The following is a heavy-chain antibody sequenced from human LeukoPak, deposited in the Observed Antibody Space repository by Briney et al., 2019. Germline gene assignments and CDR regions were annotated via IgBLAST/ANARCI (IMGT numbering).Heavy chain of an antibody. CDR2: IYTSGST. Sequence: SETLSLTCTVSGGSISSGSYYWSWIRQPAGKGLEWIGRIYTSGSTNYNPSLKSRVTISVDTSKNQFSLKLSSVTAADTAVYYCARDARYCSSTSCYPYYMDVWGKGTTVTVSS. CDR1: GGSISSGSYY. J-gene: IGHJ6*03. CDR3: ARDARYCSSTSCYPYYMDV. D-gene: IGHD2-2*01. V-gene: IGHV4-61*02.